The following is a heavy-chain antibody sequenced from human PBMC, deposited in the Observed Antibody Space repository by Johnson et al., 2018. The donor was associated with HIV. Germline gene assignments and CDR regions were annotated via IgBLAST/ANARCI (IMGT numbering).Heavy chain of an antibody. CDR1: GFIFDEYD. J-gene: IGHJ3*02. Sequence: VQLVESGGGVARPGGSLRLSCEGSGFIFDEYDMSWVRQPTGKGLEWVSGLGTAGDTYYVASVKGRFTISRDNFKNTLYLQMNSLRAEDPAVYYCAKCPSVSTCDAFDIWGQGTMVTVPS. V-gene: IGHV3-13*01. CDR2: LGTAGDT. D-gene: IGHD6-13*01. CDR3: AKCPSVSTCDAFDI.